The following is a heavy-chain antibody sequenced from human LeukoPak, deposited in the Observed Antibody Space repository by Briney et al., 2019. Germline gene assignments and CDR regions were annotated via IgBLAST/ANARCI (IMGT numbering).Heavy chain of an antibody. V-gene: IGHV1-46*01. J-gene: IGHJ3*02. CDR1: GYTFSNHY. D-gene: IGHD2-15*01. CDR3: ARVSMGSTYFRAFDI. CDR2: INPSGGGT. Sequence: ASVKVSCKASGYTFSNHYMHWVRQAPGQGFEWLGMINPSGGGTGYAQKFQGRVTMTRDTSSSTVYMDLCSLTSEDTAVYYCARVSMGSTYFRAFDIWGQGTMVTVSS.